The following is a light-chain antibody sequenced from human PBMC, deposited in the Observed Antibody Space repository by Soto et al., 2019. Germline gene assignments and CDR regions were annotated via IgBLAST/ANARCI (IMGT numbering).Light chain of an antibody. Sequence: EIVMTQSPATLSVSPGERATLSCRASQSVSSNLAWYQQKPCQAPRLLIYGASTRATGIPARFSGSGSGTEFTLTFSSLHSEDFAVYYCQQYNNWPPMAFGQGTKVEIK. J-gene: IGKJ1*01. V-gene: IGKV3-15*01. CDR1: QSVSSN. CDR2: GAS. CDR3: QQYNNWPPMA.